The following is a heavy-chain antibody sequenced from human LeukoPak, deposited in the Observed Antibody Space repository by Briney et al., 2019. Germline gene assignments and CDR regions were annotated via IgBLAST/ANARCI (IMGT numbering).Heavy chain of an antibody. V-gene: IGHV1-18*01. CDR3: ARARYSSSWGNWFDP. Sequence: ASVKVSCKTSNYTFISYGMSWVRQAPGQGLEWMGWISAYNGNTNYAQKLQGRVTMTTDTSTSTAYMELRSLRSDDTAVYYCARARYSSSWGNWFDPWGQGTLVTVSS. CDR1: NYTFISYG. J-gene: IGHJ5*02. D-gene: IGHD6-13*01. CDR2: ISAYNGNT.